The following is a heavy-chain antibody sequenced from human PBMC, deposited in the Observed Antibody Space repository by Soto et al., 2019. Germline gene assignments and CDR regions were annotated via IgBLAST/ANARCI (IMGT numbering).Heavy chain of an antibody. V-gene: IGHV4-59*08. CDR3: ARRYCSSTSCYDY. D-gene: IGHD2-2*01. Sequence: SETLSLTCTVSGGSISSYYWSWIRQPPGKGLEWIGYIYYSGSTNYNPSLKSRVTISVDTSKNQFSLKLSSVTAADTAVYYCARRYCSSTSCYDYWGQGTLVTVSS. J-gene: IGHJ4*02. CDR1: GGSISSYY. CDR2: IYYSGST.